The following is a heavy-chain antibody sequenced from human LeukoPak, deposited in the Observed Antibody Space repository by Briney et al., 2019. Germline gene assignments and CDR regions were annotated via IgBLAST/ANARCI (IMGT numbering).Heavy chain of an antibody. J-gene: IGHJ3*02. D-gene: IGHD1-14*01. V-gene: IGHV4-31*03. CDR2: IYYSGST. CDR3: ARDRRYNTAPHDAFDI. Sequence: PSQTLSLTCTVSGGSISSGGYYWSWIRQHPGKGLEWIGYIYYSGSTYYNPSLKSRVTISVDTSKNQFSLKLSSVTAADTAVYYCARDRRYNTAPHDAFDIWGQGTVVTVSS. CDR1: GGSISSGGYY.